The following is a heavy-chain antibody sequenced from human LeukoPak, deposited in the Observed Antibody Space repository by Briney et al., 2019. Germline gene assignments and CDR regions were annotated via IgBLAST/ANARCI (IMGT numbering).Heavy chain of an antibody. CDR2: ITGSGGGDSGGTT. Sequence: PGGSLRLSRGASGFTFNNYAMNWVGQAPRKGLEWVSTITGSGGGDSGGTTYYADSVMGRFTISTDNSKNMLFLQMNSLRAEDTAIYYCVKGNWYNLEVFEYWGQGALVTVSS. D-gene: IGHD1/OR15-1a*01. J-gene: IGHJ4*02. V-gene: IGHV3-23*01. CDR3: VKGNWYNLEVFEY. CDR1: GFTFNNYA.